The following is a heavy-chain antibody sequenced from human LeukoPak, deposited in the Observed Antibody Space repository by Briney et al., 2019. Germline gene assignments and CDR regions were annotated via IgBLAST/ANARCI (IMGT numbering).Heavy chain of an antibody. CDR1: GFTFSSYA. CDR2: ISGSGGST. Sequence: GGSLRLSCAAPGFTFSSYAMSWVRQAPGKGLEWVSAISGSGGSTYYADSVKGRFTISRDNSKNTLYLQMNSLRAEDTAVYYCALPPHYDFWSGFYDYWGQGTLVTVSS. V-gene: IGHV3-23*01. J-gene: IGHJ4*02. CDR3: ALPPHYDFWSGFYDY. D-gene: IGHD3-3*01.